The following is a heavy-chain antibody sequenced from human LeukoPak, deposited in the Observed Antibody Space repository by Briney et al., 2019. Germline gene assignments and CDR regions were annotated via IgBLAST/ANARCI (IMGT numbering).Heavy chain of an antibody. J-gene: IGHJ6*03. D-gene: IGHD2-2*01. CDR3: AGGHCSSTSCYHYYYYYMDV. CDR1: GGTFSSYA. Sequence: GASVTVSCKASGGTFSSYAISWVRQAPGQGLEWMGGIIPIFGTANYAQKFQGRVTITTDESTSTAYMELSSLRSEDTAVYYCAGGHCSSTSCYHYYYYYMDVWGKGTTVTVSS. V-gene: IGHV1-69*05. CDR2: IIPIFGTA.